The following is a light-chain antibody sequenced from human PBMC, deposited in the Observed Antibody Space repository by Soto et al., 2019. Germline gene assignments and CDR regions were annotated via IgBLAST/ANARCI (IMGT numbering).Light chain of an antibody. J-gene: IGKJ4*02. CDR3: QQYNVWPLT. CDR1: QSVNSN. V-gene: IGKV3-15*01. CDR2: VAS. Sequence: EIVMTQSPVTLSVSPGDRATLSCRASQSVNSNLAWYQQKPGQTPKLLIYVASTRATGIPTRFSGSGSGTVLPSNITGLQTKDFADYYCQQYNVWPLTLGGGTEVEFK.